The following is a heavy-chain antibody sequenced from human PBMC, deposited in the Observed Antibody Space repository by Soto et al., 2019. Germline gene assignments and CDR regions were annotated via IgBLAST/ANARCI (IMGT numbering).Heavy chain of an antibody. J-gene: IGHJ4*02. V-gene: IGHV3-30*18. CDR1: GFTFSSYG. Sequence: QVQLVESGGGVVQPGRSLRLSCAASGFTFSSYGMHWVRQAPGKGLEWVALTSYDGSNKNYADSVKGRFTISRDNSENTLYLQMNSLRAEDTAVYYCAKDRASYGSRTFDCWGQGTLLTVSS. CDR3: AKDRASYGSRTFDC. CDR2: TSYDGSNK. D-gene: IGHD3-10*01.